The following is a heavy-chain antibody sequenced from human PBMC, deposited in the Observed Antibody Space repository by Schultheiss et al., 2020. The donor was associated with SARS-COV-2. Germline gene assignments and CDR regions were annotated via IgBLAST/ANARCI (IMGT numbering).Heavy chain of an antibody. V-gene: IGHV3-73*01. J-gene: IGHJ4*02. CDR1: GFTFSGSA. D-gene: IGHD6-6*01. CDR2: IRSKANSYAT. Sequence: GGSLRLSCAASGFTFSGSAMHWVRQASGKGLEWVGRIRSKANSYATAYAASVKGRFTISRDDSKNTAYLQMNSLKTEDTAVYYCTRLGLIAARPFDYWGQGTLVTVSS. CDR3: TRLGLIAARPFDY.